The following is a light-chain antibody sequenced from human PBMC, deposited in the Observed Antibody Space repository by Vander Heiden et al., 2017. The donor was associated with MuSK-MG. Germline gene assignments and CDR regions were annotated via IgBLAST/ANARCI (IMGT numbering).Light chain of an antibody. Sequence: IVLTQSPATLSLSPGERATLSCRASQSVSSYLAWDRKRPGQATRLQTCDASNRATGIPARFGSGGSGTVITPTISSLEPEDVAVYYYQQSSYWELTFGQGTKVEIK. V-gene: IGKV3-11*01. CDR2: DAS. CDR3: QQSSYWELT. CDR1: QSVSSY. J-gene: IGKJ1*01.